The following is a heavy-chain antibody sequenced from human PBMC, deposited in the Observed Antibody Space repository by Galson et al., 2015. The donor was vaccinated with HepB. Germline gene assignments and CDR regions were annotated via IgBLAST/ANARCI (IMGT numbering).Heavy chain of an antibody. Sequence: SVKVSCKASGGTFSSHTLHWVRQAPGQGLAWMGRIIPTVDSLKYAQKFEGRVTITADKSTGTADLQLTGLTSEDTAVYYCRLEGPFDSWGQGTLVTVSS. CDR3: RLEGPFDS. CDR1: GGTFSSHT. CDR2: IIPTVDSL. J-gene: IGHJ4*02. D-gene: IGHD1-1*01. V-gene: IGHV1-69*08.